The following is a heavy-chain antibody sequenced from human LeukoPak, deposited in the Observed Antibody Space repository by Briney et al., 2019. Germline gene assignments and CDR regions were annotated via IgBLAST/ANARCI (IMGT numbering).Heavy chain of an antibody. CDR2: ISYDGSDK. V-gene: IGHV3-30*09. CDR1: GFTFSTYP. D-gene: IGHD2-15*01. Sequence: GGSLRLSCAASGFTFSTYPMHWVRQAPGKGLEWVAAISYDGSDKVFPDSVKGRFAISRDNSNNTLYLQMNSLRPEDTAVYFCARDRVAVYCSGGNCQSRYYYYDMDVWSQGTTVTVSS. CDR3: ARDRVAVYCSGGNCQSRYYYYDMDV. J-gene: IGHJ6*02.